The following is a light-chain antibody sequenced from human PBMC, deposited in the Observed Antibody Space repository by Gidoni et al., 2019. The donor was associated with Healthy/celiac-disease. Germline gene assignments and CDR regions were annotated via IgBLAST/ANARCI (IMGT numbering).Light chain of an antibody. CDR1: QSVSSY. CDR2: DAS. J-gene: IGKJ2*01. V-gene: IGKV3-11*01. CDR3: QQRSNWQRYT. Sequence: EIVLTQSPATLSLSPGERATLSCRASQSVSSYLAWYQQKPGQAPRLLLYDASNRSTGIPARFSGSGSGTDFTLTISSLEPEDFAVYYCQQRSNWQRYTFGPGTKLEIK.